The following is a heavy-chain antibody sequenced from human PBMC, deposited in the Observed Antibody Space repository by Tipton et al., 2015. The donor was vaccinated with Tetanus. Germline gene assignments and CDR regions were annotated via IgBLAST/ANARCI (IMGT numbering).Heavy chain of an antibody. J-gene: IGHJ4*02. CDR3: ARLGYDILTGYHYDY. V-gene: IGHV4-59*08. Sequence: TLSLTCTVSGGSISSYYWSWIRQPPGKGLEWIGYIYYSGSTNYNPSLKSRVTISVATSKNQFSLKLSSVTAADTAVYYCARLGYDILTGYHYDYWGQGALVTVSS. D-gene: IGHD3-9*01. CDR1: GGSISSYY. CDR2: IYYSGST.